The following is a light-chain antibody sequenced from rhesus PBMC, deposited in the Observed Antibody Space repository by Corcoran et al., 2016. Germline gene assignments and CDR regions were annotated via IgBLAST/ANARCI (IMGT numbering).Light chain of an antibody. V-gene: IGLV2S7*01. CDR2: GVS. Sequence: QSAPTQPPSVSGSPGQSVAISCTGTISDIGGYNYVSWYQQHPGKAPKLLIYGVSNRPSGVSDRFSGSKSANTASLTISGLQAADEADYYCCSYTTSNTCLFGGGTRLTVL. CDR1: ISDIGGYNY. J-gene: IGLJ2*01. CDR3: CSYTTSNTCL.